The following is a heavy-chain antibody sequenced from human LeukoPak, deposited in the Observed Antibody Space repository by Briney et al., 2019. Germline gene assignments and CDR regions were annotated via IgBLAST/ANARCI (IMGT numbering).Heavy chain of an antibody. CDR2: IYYSGST. V-gene: IGHV4-39*07. D-gene: IGHD6-6*01. CDR1: GGSISSSSYY. J-gene: IGHJ6*03. Sequence: SGTLSLTCTVSGGSISSSSYYWGWIRQPPGKGLEWIGSIYYSGSTYYNPSLKSRVTIPVDTSKNQFSLKLSSVTAADTAVYYCAREKAYSSSSRSYMDVWGKGTTVTVSS. CDR3: AREKAYSSSSRSYMDV.